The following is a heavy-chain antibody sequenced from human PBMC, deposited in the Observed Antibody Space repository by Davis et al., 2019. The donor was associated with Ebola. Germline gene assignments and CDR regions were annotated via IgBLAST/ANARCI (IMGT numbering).Heavy chain of an antibody. J-gene: IGHJ4*02. V-gene: IGHV1-69*13. CDR3: ARTLGYCSSTSCYIDNWGPRGYFDY. CDR2: IIPIFGTA. D-gene: IGHD2-2*02. Sequence: SVKVSCKASGGTFSSYAISWVRQAPGQGLEWMGGIIPIFGTANYAQKFQGRVTITADESTSTAYMELSSLRSEDTAVYYCARTLGYCSSTSCYIDNWGPRGYFDYWGQGTLVTVSS. CDR1: GGTFSSYA.